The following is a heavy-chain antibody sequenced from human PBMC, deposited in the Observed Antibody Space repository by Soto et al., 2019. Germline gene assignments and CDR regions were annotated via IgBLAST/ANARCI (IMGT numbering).Heavy chain of an antibody. D-gene: IGHD4-17*01. CDR1: GGSISSYY. J-gene: IGHJ6*03. CDR2: IYYSGST. Sequence: SETLSLTCTVSGGSISSYYWSWIRQPPGKGPEWIGYIYYSGSTNYNPSLKSRVTISVDTSKNQFSLKLSSVTAADTAVYYCARLDYGADYEYYYYYMDVWGKGTTVTVSS. V-gene: IGHV4-59*08. CDR3: ARLDYGADYEYYYYYMDV.